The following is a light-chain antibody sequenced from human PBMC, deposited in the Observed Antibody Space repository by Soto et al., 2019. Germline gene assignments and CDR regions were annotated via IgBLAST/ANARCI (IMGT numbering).Light chain of an antibody. CDR1: QSISNW. CDR2: KAS. CDR3: QQYNSYPLT. J-gene: IGKJ4*01. V-gene: IGKV1-5*03. Sequence: DIQMTQSPSTLSASVGDRVTIPCRASQSISNWLAWYQQKPGKVPNLLIYKASSLKSGVPSRFSGSGSGTDFTLTISGLQPDDFATYYCQQYNSYPLTFGGGTKVEI.